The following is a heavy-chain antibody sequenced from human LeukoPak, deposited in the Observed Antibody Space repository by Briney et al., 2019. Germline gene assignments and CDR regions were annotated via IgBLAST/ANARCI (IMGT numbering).Heavy chain of an antibody. Sequence: GGSLRLSCAASGFTYSSYGMHWVRQAPGKGLEGVAVISYDGSNKYYADSVKGRFTISRDNSKNTLYLQMNSLRAEDTAVYYCAKDGYYDYVWGSFGSYYYYGMDVWGQGTTVTVSS. CDR3: AKDGYYDYVWGSFGSYYYYGMDV. D-gene: IGHD3-16*01. CDR1: GFTYSSYG. CDR2: ISYDGSNK. J-gene: IGHJ6*02. V-gene: IGHV3-30*18.